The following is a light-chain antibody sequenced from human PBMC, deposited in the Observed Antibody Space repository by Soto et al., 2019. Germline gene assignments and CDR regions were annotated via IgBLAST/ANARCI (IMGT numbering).Light chain of an antibody. CDR3: QQYGRA. CDR2: GAS. CDR1: QSVSSSY. V-gene: IGKV3-20*01. Sequence: EIVLTQSPGTLSLSPGERATLSCRASQSVSSSYLAWYQQKPGQAPRLLIYGASSRATGIPDRFSGSGSGTHFTLTISRVEPEDYAVYYCQQYGRAFGQGTKLEIK. J-gene: IGKJ1*01.